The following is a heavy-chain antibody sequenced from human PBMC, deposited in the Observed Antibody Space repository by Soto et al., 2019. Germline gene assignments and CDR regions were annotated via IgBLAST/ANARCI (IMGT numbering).Heavy chain of an antibody. J-gene: IGHJ4*02. D-gene: IGHD6-25*01. CDR2: IHNGGST. CDR3: ARRYRSAIDY. Sequence: SETLSLTCTVSGGSISDHYYMWIRQSPGKGLEYIGYIHNGGSTNYNPSLKSRVIISVDTSKNQFSLKLTSVTAADTAVYYCARRYRSAIDYWGQGTLVTVSS. CDR1: GGSISDHY. V-gene: IGHV4-59*11.